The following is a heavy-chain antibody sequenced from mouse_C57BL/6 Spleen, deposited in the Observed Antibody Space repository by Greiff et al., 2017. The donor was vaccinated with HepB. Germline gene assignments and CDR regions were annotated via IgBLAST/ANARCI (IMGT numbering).Heavy chain of an antibody. CDR3: ARSGGYYPFAY. D-gene: IGHD2-3*01. J-gene: IGHJ3*01. CDR1: GYTFTDYY. V-gene: IGHV1-26*01. Sequence: EVQLQQSGPELVKPGASVKISCKASGYTFTDYYMNWVKQSHGKSLEWIGDINPNNGGTSYNQKFKGKATLTVDKSSSTAYMELRSLTSEDSAVYYCARSGGYYPFAYWGQGTRVTVSA. CDR2: INPNNGGT.